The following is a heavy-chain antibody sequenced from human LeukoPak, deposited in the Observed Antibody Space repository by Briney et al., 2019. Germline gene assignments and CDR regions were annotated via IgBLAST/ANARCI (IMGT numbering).Heavy chain of an antibody. CDR3: ARRYSYGYWFDP. V-gene: IGHV1-18*01. D-gene: IGHD5-18*01. CDR1: GYTFTSYG. Sequence: PGASVRVSCKASGYTFTSYGISWVRQAPGQGREWMGWISAYNGNTNYAQKLQGRVTMTTDTSTSTAYMELRSLRSDDTAVYYCARRYSYGYWFDPWGQGTLVTVSS. CDR2: ISAYNGNT. J-gene: IGHJ5*02.